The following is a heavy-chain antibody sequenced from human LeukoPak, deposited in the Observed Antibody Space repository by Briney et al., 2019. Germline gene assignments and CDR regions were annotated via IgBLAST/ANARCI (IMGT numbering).Heavy chain of an antibody. CDR1: GFIVSSNY. Sequence: GGSLRLCCAASGFIVSSNYMSWVRQAPGKGLERVSVFYSGGSTYYADSVQGRFTISRDNSKNTLYLQMNSLRAEDTAVYYCARLIRSGSYPKYFDYWGQGTLVTVSS. J-gene: IGHJ4*02. D-gene: IGHD3-10*01. CDR2: FYSGGST. V-gene: IGHV3-53*01. CDR3: ARLIRSGSYPKYFDY.